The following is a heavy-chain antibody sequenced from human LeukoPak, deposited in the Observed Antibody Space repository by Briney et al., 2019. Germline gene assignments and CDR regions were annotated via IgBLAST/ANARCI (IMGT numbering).Heavy chain of an antibody. Sequence: KAGGSLRLSCAASGFAFSSYSMNWVRQAPGKGLEWVSSISSSSSYIYYADSVKGRFTISRDNAKNSLYLQMNSLRAEGTAVYYCASVYCSSTSCPPWGQGTLVTVSS. CDR1: GFAFSSYS. CDR2: ISSSSSYI. J-gene: IGHJ5*02. D-gene: IGHD2-2*01. V-gene: IGHV3-21*01. CDR3: ASVYCSSTSCPP.